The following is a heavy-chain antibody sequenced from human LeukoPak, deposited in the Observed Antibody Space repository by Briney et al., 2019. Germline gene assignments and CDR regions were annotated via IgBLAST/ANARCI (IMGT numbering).Heavy chain of an antibody. J-gene: IGHJ4*02. CDR2: IRSKAYGGTT. Sequence: GGSLRLSCTASGFTFGDYAMSWFRRAPGKGLEWVGFIRSKAYGGTTEYAASVKGRFTISRDDSKSIAYLQMNSLKTEDTAVYYCTMYYYGSGSYYNDYWGQGTLVTVSS. CDR3: TMYYYGSGSYYNDY. V-gene: IGHV3-49*03. CDR1: GFTFGDYA. D-gene: IGHD3-10*01.